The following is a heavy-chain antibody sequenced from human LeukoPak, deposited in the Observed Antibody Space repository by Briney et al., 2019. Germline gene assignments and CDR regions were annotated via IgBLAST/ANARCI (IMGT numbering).Heavy chain of an antibody. V-gene: IGHV4-39*07. Sequence: SETLSLTCTVSGGSISSSGYYWGWIRQPPGKGLEWIGSIYSSGSTYYNPSLKSRVTISVDTSKNQFSLKLSSVTAADTAVYYCARGNGESDYWGQGTLVTVSS. J-gene: IGHJ4*02. CDR3: ARGNGESDY. CDR1: GGSISSSGYY. D-gene: IGHD3-10*01. CDR2: IYSSGST.